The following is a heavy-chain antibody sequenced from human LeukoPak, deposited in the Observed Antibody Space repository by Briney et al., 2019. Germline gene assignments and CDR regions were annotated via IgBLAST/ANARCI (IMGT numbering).Heavy chain of an antibody. J-gene: IGHJ2*01. V-gene: IGHV3-9*01. CDR1: GFTFDDYA. Sequence: TGGSLRLSCAASGFTFDDYAMHWVRQAPGKGLEWVSGISWNSGSIGYADSVKGRFTISRDNAKNSLYLQMNSLRAEDTALCYCAKGGVVVAATAPWYFDLWGRGTLVTVSS. D-gene: IGHD2-15*01. CDR3: AKGGVVVAATAPWYFDL. CDR2: ISWNSGSI.